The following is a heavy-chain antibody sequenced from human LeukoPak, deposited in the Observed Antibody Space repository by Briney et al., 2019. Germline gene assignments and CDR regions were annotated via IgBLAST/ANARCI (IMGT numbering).Heavy chain of an antibody. CDR1: GGSISSHY. CDR3: ARGFRWLEFDY. Sequence: PSETLSLTCTVSGGSISSHYWSWIRQPPGKGLEWIGYIYYSGSTNYNPSLKSRVTISVDTSKNQFSLKLSSVTAADTAVYYCARGFRWLEFDYWGQGTLVPVSS. J-gene: IGHJ4*02. V-gene: IGHV4-59*11. D-gene: IGHD5-12*01. CDR2: IYYSGST.